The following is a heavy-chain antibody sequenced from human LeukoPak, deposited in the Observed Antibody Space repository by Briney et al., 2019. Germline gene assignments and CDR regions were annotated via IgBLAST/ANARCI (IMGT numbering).Heavy chain of an antibody. V-gene: IGHV3-7*01. J-gene: IGHJ4*02. CDR1: GFTFSRYW. Sequence: HPGGSLRLSCAASGFTFSRYWMSWVHQAPGKGLEWVASISQDESAKFCVDSVKGRFTISRDNAKTSLYLQMNSLRAEDTAVYYCARDLSGVTGYTYGRGIDYWGQGTLVTVSS. D-gene: IGHD5-18*01. CDR2: ISQDESAK. CDR3: ARDLSGVTGYTYGRGIDY.